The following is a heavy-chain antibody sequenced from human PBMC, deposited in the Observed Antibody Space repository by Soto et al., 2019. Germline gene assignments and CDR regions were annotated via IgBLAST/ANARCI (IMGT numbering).Heavy chain of an antibody. D-gene: IGHD3-3*01. CDR3: ARVYEGYYYGMDV. CDR1: GGSISSYY. Sequence: PSETLSLTCTVSGGSISSYYWSWIRQPPGKGLEWIGYIYYSGSTNYNPSLKSRVTISVDTSKNQSSLKLSSVTAADTAVYYCARVYEGYYYGMDVWGQGTTVTVSS. CDR2: IYYSGST. V-gene: IGHV4-59*01. J-gene: IGHJ6*02.